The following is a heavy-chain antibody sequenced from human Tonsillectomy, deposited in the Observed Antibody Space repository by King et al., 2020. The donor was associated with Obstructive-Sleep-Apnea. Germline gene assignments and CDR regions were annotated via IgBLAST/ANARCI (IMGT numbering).Heavy chain of an antibody. CDR2: MNPNSGNT. J-gene: IGHJ1*01. CDR3: AGEGSVDILTGSGLRAEYFQH. CDR1: GYTFTSYD. D-gene: IGHD3-9*01. V-gene: IGHV1-8*01. Sequence: QLVQSGAEVKKPGASVKVSCNASGYTFTSYDINWVRQATGQGLEWMGWMNPNSGNTGYAQKFQGRVTMTRNTSISTAYMELSSLRSEDTAVYYCAGEGSVDILTGSGLRAEYFQHWGQGTLVTVSS.